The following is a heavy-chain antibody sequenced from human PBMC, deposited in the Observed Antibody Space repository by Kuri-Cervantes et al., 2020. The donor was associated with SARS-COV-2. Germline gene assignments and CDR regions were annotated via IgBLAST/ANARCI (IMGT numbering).Heavy chain of an antibody. CDR2: ISSGSNSI. CDR1: GFTFSSSS. D-gene: IGHD1-7*01. V-gene: IGHV3-48*01. CDR3: ARDRFLELGPSHMDV. Sequence: GESLKISCAASGFTFSSSSINWVRRAPGKGLEWVSYISSGSNSIYYADSVKGRFTISRDNSKNSLYLQMNSLRVEDTAVYFCARDRFLELGPSHMDVWGKGTTVTVSS. J-gene: IGHJ6*03.